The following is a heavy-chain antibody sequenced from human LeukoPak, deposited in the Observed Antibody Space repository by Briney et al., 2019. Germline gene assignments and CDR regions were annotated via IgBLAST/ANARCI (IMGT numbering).Heavy chain of an antibody. CDR2: IYYSGST. V-gene: IGHV4-59*01. Sequence: SETLSLTCTVSGGSISSYYWSWIRQPPGKGLEWIGYIYYSGSTNYNPSLKSRVTISVDTSKNQFSLKLSSVTAADTAVYYCARAGSSGWYGRNAFDIWGQGTMVTVSS. CDR3: ARAGSSGWYGRNAFDI. D-gene: IGHD6-19*01. J-gene: IGHJ3*02. CDR1: GGSISSYY.